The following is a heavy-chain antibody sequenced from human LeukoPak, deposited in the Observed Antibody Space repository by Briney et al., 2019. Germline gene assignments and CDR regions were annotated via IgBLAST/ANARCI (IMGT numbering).Heavy chain of an antibody. Sequence: GGSLRLSCAASGFTVSINYMSWVRQAPGKGLEWVSVIYSGGSTYYADSVKGRFTISRDNSKNTLYLQMNSLRAEDTAVYHCARGLYYFDTSGYLYYWGQGTLVTVSS. CDR2: IYSGGST. V-gene: IGHV3-53*01. CDR1: GFTVSINY. D-gene: IGHD3-22*01. J-gene: IGHJ4*02. CDR3: ARGLYYFDTSGYLYY.